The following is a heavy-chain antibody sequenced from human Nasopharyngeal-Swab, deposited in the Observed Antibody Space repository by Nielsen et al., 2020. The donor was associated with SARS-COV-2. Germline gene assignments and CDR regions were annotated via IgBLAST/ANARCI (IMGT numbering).Heavy chain of an antibody. J-gene: IGHJ6*02. CDR3: ARAKASGSLKYYGMDV. Sequence: GESLKISCAASGFTFSSYSMNWVRQAPGKGLEWVSSISSSSSYIYYADSVKGRFTISRDNAKNSLYLQMNSLRAEDTAVHYCARAKASGSLKYYGMDVWGQGTTVTVSS. CDR1: GFTFSSYS. CDR2: ISSSSSYI. D-gene: IGHD1-26*01. V-gene: IGHV3-21*01.